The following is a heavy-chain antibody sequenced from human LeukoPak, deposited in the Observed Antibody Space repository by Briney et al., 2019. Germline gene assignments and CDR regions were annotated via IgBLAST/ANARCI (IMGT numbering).Heavy chain of an antibody. CDR3: AKGPDTSGLYSLDF. J-gene: IGHJ4*02. Sequence: PGRSLSLSCAASEFTFTTYDMHWVRQAPGKGLEWVAVISYDGSNKYYADSVKGRFTISRDNSKNTLYLQMNSLRAEDTAVYYCAKGPDTSGLYSLDFWGQGTLVTVSS. V-gene: IGHV3-30*18. CDR2: ISYDGSNK. D-gene: IGHD3-3*01. CDR1: EFTFTTYD.